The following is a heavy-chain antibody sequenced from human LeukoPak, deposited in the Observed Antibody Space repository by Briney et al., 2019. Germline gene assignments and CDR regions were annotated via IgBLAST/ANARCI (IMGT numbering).Heavy chain of an antibody. D-gene: IGHD3-16*02. CDR2: ISSSGSTI. CDR3: ARISVNDYVWGSYRY. CDR1: GFTFSSYE. J-gene: IGHJ4*02. Sequence: GGSLRLSCAASGFTFSSYEMNWVRQAPGKGLEWVSYISSSGSTIYYADSVKGRFTISRDNAKNSLYLQMNSLRAEDTAVYYCARISVNDYVWGSYRYWGQGTLVTVSS. V-gene: IGHV3-48*03.